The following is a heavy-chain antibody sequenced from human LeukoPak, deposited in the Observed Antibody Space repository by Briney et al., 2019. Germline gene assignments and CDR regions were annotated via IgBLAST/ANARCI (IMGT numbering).Heavy chain of an antibody. CDR3: ARDDGGRHTSSLDY. V-gene: IGHV3-48*03. CDR2: MSSSGETI. Sequence: GGYQRLSCAASGFTFSTYEMHWVRQAPGKGLEWVSYMSSSGETIYYADSVKGRFTISRDNAKNSLYLQMDSLRAEDTAVYYCARDDGGRHTSSLDYRGQGTLVAVSS. CDR1: GFTFSTYE. J-gene: IGHJ4*02. D-gene: IGHD6-6*01.